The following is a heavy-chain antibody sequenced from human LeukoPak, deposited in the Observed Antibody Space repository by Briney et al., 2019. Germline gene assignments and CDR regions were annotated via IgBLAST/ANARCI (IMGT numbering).Heavy chain of an antibody. D-gene: IGHD1-26*01. CDR1: GGSISSSCYY. J-gene: IGHJ4*02. CDR2: IYYSGSI. Sequence: SETLSLTCTVPGGSISSSCYYWGWIRQPPGKGLEGIGSIYYSGSIYYNPSLKSRITISVDTTKNQFSLKLSSVTAADTAVYYCASLRERSYYARGFDYWGQGTLVTVSS. V-gene: IGHV4-39*01. CDR3: ASLRERSYYARGFDY.